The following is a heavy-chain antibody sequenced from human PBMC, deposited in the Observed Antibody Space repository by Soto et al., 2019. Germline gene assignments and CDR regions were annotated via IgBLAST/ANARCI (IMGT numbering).Heavy chain of an antibody. CDR3: ARAPGDYFDY. V-gene: IGHV4-31*03. CDR1: GGSISSGYY. Sequence: QVQLQESSPGLVKPSQTLSLTCTVSGGSISSGYYWSWIRQHPGKGLEWIGYIYYSGSTYYNPSLKSRVTISVDPSKNQFSLKLSSVTAADTAVYYCARAPGDYFDYWGQGTLVTVSS. J-gene: IGHJ4*02. CDR2: IYYSGST.